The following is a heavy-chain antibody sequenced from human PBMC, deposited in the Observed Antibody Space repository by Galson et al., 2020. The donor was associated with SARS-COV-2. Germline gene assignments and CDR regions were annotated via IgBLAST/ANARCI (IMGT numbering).Heavy chain of an antibody. CDR3: ARVVREDFWWGRPYWFDP. D-gene: IGHD3-3*01. CDR2: IHHSGSV. Sequence: SETLSLTCAVSNGSVSSGKWWSWIRQTPEKGLEWLGEIHHSGSVNFNPSLKNRITMSVDKSKNHFSLKVISVDAADTGVYYCARVVREDFWWGRPYWFDPWAREPWSSSPQ. CDR1: NGSVSSGKW. J-gene: IGHJ5*02. V-gene: IGHV4-4*02.